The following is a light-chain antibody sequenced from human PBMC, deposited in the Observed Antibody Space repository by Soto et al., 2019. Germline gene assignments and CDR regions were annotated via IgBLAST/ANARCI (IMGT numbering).Light chain of an antibody. CDR2: EVS. Sequence: QSVLTQPPSASGSPGQSVTISCTGTSSDVGAYNYVSWYQHHPGKGPKLMIYEVSNRPSGVSNRFSGSKSGNTASLTISGLQAEDEADYYCSSYTSSSTYVFGTGTKVTVL. CDR1: SSDVGAYNY. CDR3: SSYTSSSTYV. V-gene: IGLV2-14*01. J-gene: IGLJ1*01.